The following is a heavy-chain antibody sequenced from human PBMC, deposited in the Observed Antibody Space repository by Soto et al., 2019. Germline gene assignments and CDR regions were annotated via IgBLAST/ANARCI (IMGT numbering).Heavy chain of an antibody. CDR3: ARDPVTAADYFDY. J-gene: IGHJ4*02. CDR2: TYYRSKWYY. Sequence: PSQTLSLTCAICGDSVSSNRATWNLIRQSPSRGLEWLGRTYYRSKWYYDYAVSVKSRITINPDTSKNQFSLQLNSVTPEDTAVYYCARDPVTAADYFDYWGQGTLVTVSS. CDR1: GDSVSSNRAT. D-gene: IGHD6-13*01. V-gene: IGHV6-1*01.